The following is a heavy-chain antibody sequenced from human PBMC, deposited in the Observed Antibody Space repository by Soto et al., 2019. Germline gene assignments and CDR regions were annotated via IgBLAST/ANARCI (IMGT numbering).Heavy chain of an antibody. V-gene: IGHV1-69*13. Sequence: SVKVSCKASGGTFSSYAISWVRQAPGQGLEWMGGIIPIFGTANYAQKFQGRVTITADESTSTAYMELSSLRSEDTAVYYCARAGYYYDSSGYYMYWGQGSLVTVSS. CDR3: ARAGYYYDSSGYYMY. CDR1: GGTFSSYA. J-gene: IGHJ4*02. D-gene: IGHD3-22*01. CDR2: IIPIFGTA.